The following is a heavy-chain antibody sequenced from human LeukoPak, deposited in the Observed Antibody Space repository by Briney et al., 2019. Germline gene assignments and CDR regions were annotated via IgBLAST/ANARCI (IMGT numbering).Heavy chain of an antibody. D-gene: IGHD1-26*01. CDR2: IRSDGST. V-gene: IGHV3-66*01. CDR3: AREVGVGTTSAFDI. Sequence: GGSLRLSCAASGVTVSSSYMTWVRQAPGKGLDWVSIIRSDGSTYYADSVKGRFTISRDNSQNTLYLQMNSLRAEDTAVYYCAREVGVGTTSAFDIWGQGTMVTVSS. J-gene: IGHJ3*02. CDR1: GVTVSSSY.